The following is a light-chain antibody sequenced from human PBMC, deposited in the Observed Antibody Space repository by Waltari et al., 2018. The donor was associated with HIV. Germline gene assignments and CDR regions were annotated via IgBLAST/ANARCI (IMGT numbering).Light chain of an antibody. CDR2: KAA. J-gene: IGKJ2*02. CDR1: QSISSW. Sequence: DLQMTQSTSTLSASVGDSITITCRASQSISSWLALYQMKTGKAPKLLIYKAASVESGVSARFRGSGSGTEFTLTISSLQPDDFATYYCQYYNTYSRTFGQGTKVEL. CDR3: QYYNTYSRT. V-gene: IGKV1-5*03.